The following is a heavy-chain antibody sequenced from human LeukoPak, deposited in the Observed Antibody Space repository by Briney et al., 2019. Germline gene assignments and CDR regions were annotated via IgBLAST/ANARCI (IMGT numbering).Heavy chain of an antibody. CDR3: ARGLQDFWSGYYKYYMDV. CDR1: GGTFSSYA. CDR2: IIPIFGTA. D-gene: IGHD3-3*01. V-gene: IGHV1-69*05. Sequence: GSSVKVSCKASGGTFSSYAISWVRQAPGQGLEWMGRIIPIFGTANYAQKFQGRVTITTDESTSTAYMELSSLRSEDTAVYYCARGLQDFWSGYYKYYMDVWGKGTTVTVSS. J-gene: IGHJ6*03.